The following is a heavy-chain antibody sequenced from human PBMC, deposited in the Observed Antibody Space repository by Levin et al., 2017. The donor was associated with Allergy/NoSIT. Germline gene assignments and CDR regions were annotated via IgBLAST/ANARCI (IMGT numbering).Heavy chain of an antibody. CDR1: GFTFSSYA. Sequence: GGSLRLSCAASGFTFSSYAVSWVRQAPGKGLDWVSGITESGESTYYADSVKGRFTVSRDNSKSTLYLQMNSLRAEDTALYYCVTGPNRRGEYWGQGTLVTVSS. CDR3: VTGPNRRGEY. V-gene: IGHV3-23*01. CDR2: ITESGEST. D-gene: IGHD3-10*01. J-gene: IGHJ4*02.